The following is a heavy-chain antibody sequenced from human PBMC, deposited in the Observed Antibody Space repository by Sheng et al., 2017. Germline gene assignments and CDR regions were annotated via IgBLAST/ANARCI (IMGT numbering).Heavy chain of an antibody. Sequence: QVQLQESGPGLVKPSETLSLTCTVSGGSISSYYWSWIRQPPGKGLEWIGYIYYSGSTNYNPSLKSRVTISVDTSKNQFSLKLSSVTAADTAVYYCARARRSSWYFDYWGQGTLVTVSS. V-gene: IGHV4-59*01. CDR1: GGSISSYY. CDR3: ARARRSSWYFDY. J-gene: IGHJ4*02. D-gene: IGHD6-13*01. CDR2: IYYSGST.